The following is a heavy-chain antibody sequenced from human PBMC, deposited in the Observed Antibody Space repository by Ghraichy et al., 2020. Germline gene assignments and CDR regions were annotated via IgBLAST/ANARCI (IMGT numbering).Heavy chain of an antibody. V-gene: IGHV4-34*01. CDR1: GGSFSGYY. D-gene: IGHD3-3*01. J-gene: IGHJ6*02. Sequence: SETLSLTCAVYGGSFSGYYWSWIRQPPGKGLEWIGEINHSGSTNYNPSLKSRVTISVDTSKNQFSLKLSSVTAADTAVYYCASLDFLNRYYYGMDVWGQGTTVTVSS. CDR2: INHSGST. CDR3: ASLDFLNRYYYGMDV.